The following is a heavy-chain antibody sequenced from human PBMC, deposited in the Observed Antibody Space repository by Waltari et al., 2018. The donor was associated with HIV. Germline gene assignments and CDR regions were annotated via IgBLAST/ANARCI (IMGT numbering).Heavy chain of an antibody. D-gene: IGHD6-19*01. Sequence: QAPLVQSRAEMTKPAASVKVSCKASGSTFTRYDINWVRQATGQGLEWMGWMNPNSGNTGYAQKFQGRVTMTRNTSISTAYMELSSLRSEDTAVYYCATRISVVWGQGTLVTVSS. CDR1: GSTFTRYD. CDR3: ATRISVV. CDR2: MNPNSGNT. J-gene: IGHJ4*02. V-gene: IGHV1-8*01.